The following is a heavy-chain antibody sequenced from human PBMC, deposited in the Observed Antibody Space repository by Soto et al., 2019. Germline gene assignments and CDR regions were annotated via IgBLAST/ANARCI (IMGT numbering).Heavy chain of an antibody. J-gene: IGHJ4*02. CDR3: ARVDAQYCSGGSCYFDY. CDR1: GYTFTSYY. D-gene: IGHD2-15*01. Sequence: QVQLVQSGAEVKKPGASVKVSCKASGYTFTSYYMHWVRQAPGQGLEWMGIINPSGGSTSYEQKFQGRVTMTRDTSTSTFYMELSSLRSEDTAVYYCARVDAQYCSGGSCYFDYWGQGTLVTVSS. CDR2: INPSGGST. V-gene: IGHV1-46*01.